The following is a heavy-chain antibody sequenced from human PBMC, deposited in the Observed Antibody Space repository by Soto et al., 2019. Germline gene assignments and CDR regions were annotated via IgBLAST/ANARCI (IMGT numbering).Heavy chain of an antibody. CDR1: GYSFTTYW. V-gene: IGHV5-51*01. J-gene: IGHJ6*02. Sequence: PGESLKISCKGSGYSFTTYWIGSVRQMPGKGLEWMGIIYPGDSDTRYSPSFQGQVTISADKSISTAYLQWSSLKASDTAMYYCARQRSPVTTGGDYYYYGMDVWGQGTTVTVSS. D-gene: IGHD4-17*01. CDR3: ARQRSPVTTGGDYYYYGMDV. CDR2: IYPGDSDT.